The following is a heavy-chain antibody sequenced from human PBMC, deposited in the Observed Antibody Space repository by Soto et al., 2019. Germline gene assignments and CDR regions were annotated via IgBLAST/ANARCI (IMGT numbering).Heavy chain of an antibody. D-gene: IGHD3-22*01. CDR1: GYTFTSYA. CDR2: INAGNGNT. V-gene: IGHV1-3*01. Sequence: QVQLVQSGAEVKKPGASVKVSCKASGYTFTSYAMHWVRQAPGQRLEWMGWINAGNGNTKYSQKFQGSVTITRDTSASTAYMELTRLRSEDPAVYSCARRGGYYYVDYRGQATLVPVSS. J-gene: IGHJ4*02. CDR3: ARRGGYYYVDY.